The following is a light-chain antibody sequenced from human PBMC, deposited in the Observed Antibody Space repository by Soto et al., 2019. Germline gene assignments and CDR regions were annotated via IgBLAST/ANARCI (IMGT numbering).Light chain of an antibody. J-gene: IGKJ1*01. V-gene: IGKV3-15*01. CDR3: QQFNNWPRT. CDR1: QSVSSN. Sequence: EIAMTQSPATLSVSPGERATLSCRASQSVSSNLAWYQQKPGQAPRPLISDASTRATGIPARFSGSGSGTEFTLTISSLQSEDFAVYYCQQFNNWPRTFGQGTKVDIK. CDR2: DAS.